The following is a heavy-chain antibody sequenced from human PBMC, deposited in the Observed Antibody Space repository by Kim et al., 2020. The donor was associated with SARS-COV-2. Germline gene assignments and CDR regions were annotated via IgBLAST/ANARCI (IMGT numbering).Heavy chain of an antibody. CDR1: GFTFSAYW. V-gene: IGHV3-74*01. CDR2: IKSDGSGT. D-gene: IGHD2-15*01. Sequence: GGSLRLSCAASGFTFSAYWMHWVRQAPGKGLVWVSRIKSDGSGTSYAGSVKGRFTISRDNAKNTLYLQMNSLRAEDTSVYYCASLVCSGGNCPSPDFDYWGQGTLVAVSS. CDR3: ASLVCSGGNCPSPDFDY. J-gene: IGHJ4*02.